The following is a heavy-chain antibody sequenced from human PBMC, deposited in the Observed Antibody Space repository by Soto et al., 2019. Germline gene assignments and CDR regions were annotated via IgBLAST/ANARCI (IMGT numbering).Heavy chain of an antibody. Sequence: GGSLRLSCAASGFNFSNYAMHWVRQAPGKGLEWVAVISYDGNVKYYTDSVKGRFTISRDNSQSTLFLQMDSLRPEDAAVYYCAKDLKVSGGFHGSLNYYYGMDVWGQGTTVTVSS. CDR2: ISYDGNVK. CDR1: GFNFSNYA. CDR3: AKDLKVSGGFHGSLNYYYGMDV. V-gene: IGHV3-30*18. J-gene: IGHJ6*02. D-gene: IGHD3-10*01.